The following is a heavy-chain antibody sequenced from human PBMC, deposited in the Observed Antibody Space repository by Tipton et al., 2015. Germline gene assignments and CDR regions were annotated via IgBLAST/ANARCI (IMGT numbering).Heavy chain of an antibody. CDR1: SDSISKYY. Sequence: TLSLTCSVSSDSISKYYWSWIRQPPGKELEWIGYIQYSGSTNYNPSLKSRVTISVDTSKTQFSLKMSSVTASDTAIYYCAKPPGYILDSWGQGTLVTVSS. D-gene: IGHD5-12*01. V-gene: IGHV4-59*01. J-gene: IGHJ5*01. CDR2: IQYSGST. CDR3: AKPPGYILDS.